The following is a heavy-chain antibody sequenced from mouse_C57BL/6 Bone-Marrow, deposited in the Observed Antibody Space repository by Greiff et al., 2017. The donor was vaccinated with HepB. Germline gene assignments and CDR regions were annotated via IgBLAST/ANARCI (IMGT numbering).Heavy chain of an antibody. Sequence: VQLQESGAELVKPGASVKLSCKASGYTFTSYWMHWVKQRPGRGLEWIGRIDPNSGGTKYNEKFKSKATLTVDKPSSTAYMQLSSLTSEDSAVYYCARGITTVVAHYFDYWGQGTTLTVSS. J-gene: IGHJ2*01. D-gene: IGHD1-1*01. CDR1: GYTFTSYW. CDR3: ARGITTVVAHYFDY. CDR2: IDPNSGGT. V-gene: IGHV1-72*01.